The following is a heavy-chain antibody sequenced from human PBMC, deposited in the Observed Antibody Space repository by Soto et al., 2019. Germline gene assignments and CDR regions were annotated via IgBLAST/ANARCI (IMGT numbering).Heavy chain of an antibody. CDR2: IYYSGCT. CDR3: ARLRIYVPDY. D-gene: IGHD3-16*01. Sequence: QLQLQESGPGLVKPSETLSLTCTVSGGSISSSSYYWGWIRQPPGKGLEWIGSIYYSGCTSYNSSLKRRVAISVDTSKNQRSLKLSSVTAADAAVYYCARLRIYVPDYWGQGTLVTVSS. V-gene: IGHV4-39*01. CDR1: GGSISSSSYY. J-gene: IGHJ4*02.